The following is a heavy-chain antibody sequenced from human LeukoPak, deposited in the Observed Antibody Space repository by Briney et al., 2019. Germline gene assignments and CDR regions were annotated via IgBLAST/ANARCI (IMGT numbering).Heavy chain of an antibody. V-gene: IGHV1-2*04. D-gene: IGHD4-17*01. Sequence: ASVKVSCKASGYTFTGYYMHWVRQAPGQGLEWMGWINPNSGGTNYAQKFQGWVTMTRDTSISTAYMELSRLRSGDTAVYYCARGPLGDYREVYGMDVWGQGTTVTVSS. CDR2: INPNSGGT. CDR3: ARGPLGDYREVYGMDV. J-gene: IGHJ6*02. CDR1: GYTFTGYY.